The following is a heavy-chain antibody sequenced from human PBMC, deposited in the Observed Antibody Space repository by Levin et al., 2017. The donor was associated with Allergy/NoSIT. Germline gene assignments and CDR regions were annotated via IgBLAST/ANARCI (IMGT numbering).Heavy chain of an antibody. CDR3: ARGYYSSYYYMDG. Sequence: SETLSLTCTVSGGSISTYYWSWIRQTPGKGLEWIGYIFEDGDTDYNPSLKNRVTISVDTSKNQFFLKLKSLTAAAAAVYYLARGYYSSYYYMDGWGKGTTVTVSS. CDR2: IFEDGDT. J-gene: IGHJ6*03. V-gene: IGHV4-59*12. CDR1: GGSISTYY.